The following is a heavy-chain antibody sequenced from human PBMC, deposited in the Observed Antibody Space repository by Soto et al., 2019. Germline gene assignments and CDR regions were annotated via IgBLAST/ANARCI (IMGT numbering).Heavy chain of an antibody. CDR3: ARHVSSGWYFDY. CDR2: IYYSGST. V-gene: IGHV4-59*08. J-gene: IGHJ4*02. CDR1: GGSISSYY. D-gene: IGHD6-19*01. Sequence: SETLSLTCTVSGGSISSYYWSWIRQPPGKGLEWIGYIYYSGSTNYNPSLKSRVTISVDTSKNQFSLKLSSVTAADTAVYYCARHVSSGWYFDYWGQGTLVTVSS.